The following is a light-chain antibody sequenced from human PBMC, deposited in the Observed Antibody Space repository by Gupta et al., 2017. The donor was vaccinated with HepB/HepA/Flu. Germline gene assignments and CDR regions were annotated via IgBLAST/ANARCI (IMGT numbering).Light chain of an antibody. CDR3: QKYNSAPRT. V-gene: IGKV1-27*01. CDR2: AAS. Sequence: DIKVTQSPFSLSASVGDRVTITCRTSRTIANYLAWYQQEPGKAPKLLIYAASTLQSGVPSRFSGSGSGTEFTLTISSLQPEDVATYYCQKYNSAPRTFGQGTKVAIK. J-gene: IGKJ1*01. CDR1: RTIANY.